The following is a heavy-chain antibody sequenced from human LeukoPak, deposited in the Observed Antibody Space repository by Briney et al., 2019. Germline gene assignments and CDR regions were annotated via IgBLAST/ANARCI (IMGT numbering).Heavy chain of an antibody. D-gene: IGHD3-10*01. CDR3: ARDGVYYYGSGSYYKGASDY. Sequence: PGGSLRLSCAASGFTFSSYSMNWVRQAPGKGLEWVSSISSSSSYIYYADSVKGRFTISRDNAKNSLYLQMNSLRAEDTAVYYCARDGVYYYGSGSYYKGASDYWGQGTLVTVSS. J-gene: IGHJ4*02. V-gene: IGHV3-21*01. CDR1: GFTFSSYS. CDR2: ISSSSSYI.